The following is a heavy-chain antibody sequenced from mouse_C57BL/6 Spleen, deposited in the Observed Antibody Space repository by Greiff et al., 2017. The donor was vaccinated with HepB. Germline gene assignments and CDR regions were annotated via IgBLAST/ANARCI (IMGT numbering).Heavy chain of an antibody. V-gene: IGHV1-74*01. J-gene: IGHJ3*01. Sequence: FQLQQPGAELVKPGASVKVSCKASGYTFTSYWMHWVKQRPGQGLEWIGRIHPSDSDTNYNQKFKGKATLTVDKSSSTAYMQLSSLTSEDSAVYYWAIGYYGPSWFAYWGQGTLVTVSA. CDR1: GYTFTSYW. CDR3: AIGYYGPSWFAY. CDR2: IHPSDSDT. D-gene: IGHD1-1*01.